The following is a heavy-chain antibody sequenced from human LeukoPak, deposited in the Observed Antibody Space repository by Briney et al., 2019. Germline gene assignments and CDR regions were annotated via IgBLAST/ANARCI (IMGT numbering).Heavy chain of an antibody. Sequence: GGSLRLSCAASGFTFSSYAMTWVRQAPGKGLERVSSINDSGGSTYYADSVKGRLTISRDNSKNTLYLQMNSLRAEDTAVYYCAKREYNFWSGYFFWGQGTLVTVSS. CDR3: AKREYNFWSGYFF. CDR2: INDSGGST. J-gene: IGHJ4*02. D-gene: IGHD3-3*01. CDR1: GFTFSSYA. V-gene: IGHV3-23*01.